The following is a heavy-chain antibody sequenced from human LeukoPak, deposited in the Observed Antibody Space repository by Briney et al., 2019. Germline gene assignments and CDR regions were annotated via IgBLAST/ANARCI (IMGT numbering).Heavy chain of an antibody. Sequence: GGSLRLSCAASGFTFSSYSMNWVRQAPGKGLEWVSSISSSSSYIYYADSVKGRFTISRDNAKNTLYLQMNSLRAEDTAVYYCAREAYYDFWSGYYGGFDYWGQGTLVTVSS. D-gene: IGHD3-3*01. J-gene: IGHJ4*02. CDR2: ISSSSSYI. V-gene: IGHV3-21*01. CDR1: GFTFSSYS. CDR3: AREAYYDFWSGYYGGFDY.